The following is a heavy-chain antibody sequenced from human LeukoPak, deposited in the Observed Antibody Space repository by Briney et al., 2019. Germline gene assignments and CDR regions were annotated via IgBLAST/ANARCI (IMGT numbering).Heavy chain of an antibody. CDR3: ARDGSGSYDNWFDP. V-gene: IGHV1-18*01. D-gene: IGHD3-10*01. CDR1: GYTFTSYG. Sequence: ASVKVSCKASGYTFTSYGINWVRQAPGQGLEWMGWISAYNGNTKYAQKFRGRVTMTTDTSTSTAYMELRSLRSDDTAVYYCARDGSGSYDNWFDPWGQGTLVTVSS. CDR2: ISAYNGNT. J-gene: IGHJ5*02.